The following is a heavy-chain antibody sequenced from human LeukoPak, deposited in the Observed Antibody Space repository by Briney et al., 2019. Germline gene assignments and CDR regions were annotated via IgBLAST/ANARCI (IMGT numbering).Heavy chain of an antibody. V-gene: IGHV3-23*01. J-gene: IGHJ4*02. D-gene: IGHD1-26*01. CDR3: AKHSGSHLEALVY. CDR1: GLTFSSYA. Sequence: GGSLRLSCAASGLTFSSYAMSWVRQAPGKGLGWVSAISGSGGSTYYADSVKGRVTISRDNSTNTLYLQMNSLGDEDTAVYYCAKHSGSHLEALVYWGQGTLVTVSS. CDR2: ISGSGGST.